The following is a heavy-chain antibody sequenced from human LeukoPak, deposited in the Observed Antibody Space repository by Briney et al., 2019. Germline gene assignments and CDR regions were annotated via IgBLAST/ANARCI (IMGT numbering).Heavy chain of an antibody. CDR1: GFTFSSYG. V-gene: IGHV3-30*02. Sequence: GGSLRLSCAASGFTFSSYGMHWVRQAPGKGLEWVAFIRYDGNNKYYADSVKGRFTISRDNSKNTLYLQMNSLRAEDTAVYYCAKGGSGSYPTAGFDYWGQGTLVTVSS. CDR2: IRYDGNNK. J-gene: IGHJ4*02. D-gene: IGHD3-10*01. CDR3: AKGGSGSYPTAGFDY.